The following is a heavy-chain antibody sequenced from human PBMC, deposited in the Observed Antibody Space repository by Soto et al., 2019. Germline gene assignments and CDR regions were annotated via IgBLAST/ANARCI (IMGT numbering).Heavy chain of an antibody. D-gene: IGHD4-17*01. V-gene: IGHV1-3*01. CDR3: ARENDYGDFPPYYYGMDV. J-gene: IGHJ6*02. CDR2: INAGNGNT. Sequence: GASVKVSCKASGYTFTSYAMHWVRQAPGQRLEWMGWINAGNGNTKYSQKFQGRVTITRDTSASTAYMELSSLRSEDTAVYYCARENDYGDFPPYYYGMDVWGQGTTVTVSS. CDR1: GYTFTSYA.